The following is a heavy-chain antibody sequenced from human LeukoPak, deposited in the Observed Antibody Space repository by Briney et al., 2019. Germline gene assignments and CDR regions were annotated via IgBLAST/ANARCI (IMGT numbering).Heavy chain of an antibody. CDR3: ARARVVVVPAAMSSHAFDI. CDR2: IIPILGIA. Sequence: SVKVSCKASGGTFSSYAISRVRQAPGQGLEWMGRIIPILGIANYAQKFQGRVTITADKSTSTAYMELSSLRSEDTAVYYCARARVVVVPAAMSSHAFDIWGQGTMVTVSS. V-gene: IGHV1-69*04. J-gene: IGHJ3*02. D-gene: IGHD2-2*01. CDR1: GGTFSSYA.